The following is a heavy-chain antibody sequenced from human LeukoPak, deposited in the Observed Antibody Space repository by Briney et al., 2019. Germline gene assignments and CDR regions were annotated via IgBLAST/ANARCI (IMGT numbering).Heavy chain of an antibody. D-gene: IGHD3-3*01. CDR2: IKSKTDGGTT. CDR3: MYFWSGSSLVDY. Sequence: PRGSHRLSCAASGFTFSNAWMSWVRQAPGKGLEWVGRIKSKTDGGTTDYAAPVKGRFTISRDDSKNTLYLEMYSLKTEDTAMYYCMYFWSGSSLVDYWGQGTLVTVSS. CDR1: GFTFSNAW. V-gene: IGHV3-15*01. J-gene: IGHJ4*02.